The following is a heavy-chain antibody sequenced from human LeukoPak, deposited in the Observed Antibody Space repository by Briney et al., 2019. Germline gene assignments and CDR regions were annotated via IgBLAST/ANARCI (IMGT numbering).Heavy chain of an antibody. CDR3: ARSVVPAADINWFDP. J-gene: IGHJ5*02. CDR2: IKSDGSYT. V-gene: IGHV3-74*01. Sequence: GGSLRLSCAASGFTFSSYWMHWVRQAPGKGLVWVSHIKSDGSYTNYADSVRGRFTISRDNAKNTLYLQMDSLRAEDTAVYYCARSVVPAADINWFDPWGQGTLVTVSS. CDR1: GFTFSSYW. D-gene: IGHD2-2*01.